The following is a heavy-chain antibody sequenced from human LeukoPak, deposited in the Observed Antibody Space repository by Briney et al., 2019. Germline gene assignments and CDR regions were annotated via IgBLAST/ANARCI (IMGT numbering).Heavy chain of an antibody. CDR1: GFTFSSYA. V-gene: IGHV3-23*01. CDR3: ARGGSGYYYGPGAFDI. CDR2: ISGSGGST. D-gene: IGHD3-22*01. Sequence: PGGSLRLSCAASGFTFSSYAMSWVRQAPGKGLEWVSAISGSGGSTYYADSVKGRFTISRDNSKNTLYLQMNSLRAEDTAVYYCARGGSGYYYGPGAFDIWGQGTMVTVSS. J-gene: IGHJ3*02.